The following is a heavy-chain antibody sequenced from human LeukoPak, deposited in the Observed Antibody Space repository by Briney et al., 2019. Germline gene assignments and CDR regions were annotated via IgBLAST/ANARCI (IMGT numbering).Heavy chain of an antibody. V-gene: IGHV3-9*01. CDR3: ETDFSGTTMVFFDY. D-gene: IGHD5-18*01. CDR2: IILNSDNI. J-gene: IGHJ4*02. CDR1: GCTFDDYS. Sequence: ALRLSCAASGCTFDDYSMHGVVQAPRKDLKWVSGIILNSDNILFEDFLNDRFTISRASDKNYLYLPLNSLSAEDTDLYYCETDFSGTTMVFFDYWGQGTVVTVSS.